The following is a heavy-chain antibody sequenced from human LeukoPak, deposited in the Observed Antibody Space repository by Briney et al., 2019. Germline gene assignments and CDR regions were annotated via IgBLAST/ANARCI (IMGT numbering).Heavy chain of an antibody. Sequence: PGGSLRLSCAASGFTFSTYAMNWVRQAPGKGLEWVSVISGSGGGTYYADSVKGRFTISRDDSKNMLFLQMNSLRAEDTALYYCAKSPYRGAARGAFDIWGQGTMVTVSS. V-gene: IGHV3-23*01. CDR1: GFTFSTYA. J-gene: IGHJ3*02. CDR3: AKSPYRGAARGAFDI. D-gene: IGHD6-6*01. CDR2: ISGSGGGT.